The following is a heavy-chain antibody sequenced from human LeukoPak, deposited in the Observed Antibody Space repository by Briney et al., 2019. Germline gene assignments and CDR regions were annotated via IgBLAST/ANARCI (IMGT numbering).Heavy chain of an antibody. CDR3: VREPMVRGGHAIFDY. D-gene: IGHD3-10*01. CDR2: IYYSGLT. CDR1: GGSISGNNYY. Sequence: SETLSLTCTVSGGSISGNNYYWGWIRQPPGKGLEWIGNIYYSGLTYYNPSLKSRFTISVDTSKNQFSLKLSSVTAADTAVYYCVREPMVRGGHAIFDYWGQGTLVTVSS. V-gene: IGHV4-39*07. J-gene: IGHJ4*02.